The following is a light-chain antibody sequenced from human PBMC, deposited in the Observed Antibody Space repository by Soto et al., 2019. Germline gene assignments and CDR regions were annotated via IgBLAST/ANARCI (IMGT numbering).Light chain of an antibody. CDR3: QQYNNWPPGT. Sequence: EIVVTQSPATLSVSPGERATLSCRASQSVNSDLAWYQQKTGQAPRLLIYDASTRATGIPARFTGSGSGTEFTLTISSLQSEDFAVYHCQQYNNWPPGTFGQGTKVEMK. J-gene: IGKJ1*01. V-gene: IGKV3-15*01. CDR1: QSVNSD. CDR2: DAS.